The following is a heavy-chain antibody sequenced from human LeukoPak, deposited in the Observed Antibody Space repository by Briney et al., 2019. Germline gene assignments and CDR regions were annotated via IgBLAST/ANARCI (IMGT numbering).Heavy chain of an antibody. CDR2: ISYDGSNK. CDR1: GFTFSSYG. D-gene: IGHD3-10*01. J-gene: IGHJ4*02. V-gene: IGHV3-30*18. CDR3: AKGWFGELLLIDY. Sequence: GGSLRLSCAASGFTFSSYGMHWVRQAPGKGLEWVAVISYDGSNKYYADSVKGRFTISRDNSRNTLYLQMNSLRAEDTAVYYCAKGWFGELLLIDYCGQGTLVTVSS.